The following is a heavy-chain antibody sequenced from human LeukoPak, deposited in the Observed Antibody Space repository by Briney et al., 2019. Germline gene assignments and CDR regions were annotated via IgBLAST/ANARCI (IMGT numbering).Heavy chain of an antibody. V-gene: IGHV3-53*01. Sequence: GGSLRLSCAASGFTVSNNHMNWVRQAPGKGLEWVSVIHSADTTYYADSVKGRFTISRDNSKNTLYLQMNSLRAEDTAVYYCASSGWYGGFDYWGQGTLVTVSS. CDR3: ASSGWYGGFDY. D-gene: IGHD6-13*01. J-gene: IGHJ4*02. CDR1: GFTVSNNH. CDR2: IHSADTT.